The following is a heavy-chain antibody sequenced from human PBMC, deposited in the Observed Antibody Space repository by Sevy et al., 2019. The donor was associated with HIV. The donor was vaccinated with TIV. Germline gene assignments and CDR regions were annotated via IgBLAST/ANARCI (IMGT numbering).Heavy chain of an antibody. CDR2: ISYDGIIK. J-gene: IGHJ4*02. CDR1: GFTFNTHA. CDR3: AREGGYTSAWSPGNH. D-gene: IGHD6-19*01. V-gene: IGHV3-30*04. Sequence: GGSLRLSCAASGFTFNTHAMHWVRQAPGKWLEWVALISYDGIIKYYADSVKGRLTISRDNSKNTLSLQMNSLRVEDTAVYYCAREGGYTSAWSPGNHWGQGTLVTVSS.